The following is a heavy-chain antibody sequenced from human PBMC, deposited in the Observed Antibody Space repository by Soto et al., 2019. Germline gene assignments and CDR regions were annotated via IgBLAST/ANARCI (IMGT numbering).Heavy chain of an antibody. Sequence: QVQLQESGPGLMKPSETLSLTCTVSGGSISSYYWSWIRHPPGKGLEWIGYIYYSGSTNYNPALKSRVTISVDTSKNQFSLKLSSVTAADTAVYYCARGGNSGYDYSWFDPWGQGTLVTVSS. CDR3: ARGGNSGYDYSWFDP. CDR2: IYYSGST. J-gene: IGHJ5*02. D-gene: IGHD5-12*01. CDR1: GGSISSYY. V-gene: IGHV4-59*01.